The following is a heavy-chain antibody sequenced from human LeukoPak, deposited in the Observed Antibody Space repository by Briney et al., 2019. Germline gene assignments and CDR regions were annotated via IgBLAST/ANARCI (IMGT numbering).Heavy chain of an antibody. V-gene: IGHV4-39*07. CDR1: GGSISSSNCY. D-gene: IGHD4-17*01. CDR2: ISYSGST. J-gene: IGHJ4*02. CDR3: ARGLYDYEGIFDY. Sequence: SSETLSLTCTVSGGSISSSNCYWVWIRQPPGKGLECIGTISYSGSTYYNPSLKSRVSISVDTSKNQFSLKLSSVTAADTAVYYCARGLYDYEGIFDYWGQGTLVTVSS.